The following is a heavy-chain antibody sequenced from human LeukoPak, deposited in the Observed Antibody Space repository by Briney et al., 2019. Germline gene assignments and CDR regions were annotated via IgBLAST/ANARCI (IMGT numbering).Heavy chain of an antibody. CDR1: GVSISSGSFY. Sequence: SQTLSLTCTVSGVSISSGSFYWIGIRQPAGKALEWIGCIYTSGSTNYTPSLKMRVTISVDTSKTAFYLKPSSVTAAATAVYYCARDGITTVPFDVWGQGTMVTVSS. CDR3: ARDGITTVPFDV. V-gene: IGHV4-61*02. J-gene: IGHJ3*01. CDR2: IYTSGST. D-gene: IGHD4-17*01.